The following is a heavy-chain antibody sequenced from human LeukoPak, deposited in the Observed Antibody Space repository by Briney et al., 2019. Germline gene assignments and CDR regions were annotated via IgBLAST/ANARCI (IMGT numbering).Heavy chain of an antibody. D-gene: IGHD3-10*01. CDR3: ARLAPYYGTGII. CDR1: GFTFSPYW. Sequence: GGSLRLSCAASGFTFSPYWMSWVRQAPEKGLEWVATIKEDGSEEYYVDSVKGRFTISRDNAKNSLYLQMSSLRAEDTAVYYCARLAPYYGTGIIWGQGTVVTVSS. J-gene: IGHJ3*02. CDR2: IKEDGSEE. V-gene: IGHV3-7*01.